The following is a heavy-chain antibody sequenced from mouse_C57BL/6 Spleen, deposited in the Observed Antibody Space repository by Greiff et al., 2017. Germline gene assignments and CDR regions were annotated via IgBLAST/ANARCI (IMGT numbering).Heavy chain of an antibody. CDR3: TRDSPYADDEGLYFDY. CDR2: ISSGGDDI. CDR1: GFTFSSYA. J-gene: IGHJ2*01. V-gene: IGHV5-9-1*02. D-gene: IGHD2-2*01. Sequence: EVMLVESGEGLVKPGGSLKLSCAASGFTFSSYAMSWVRQTPEKRLEWVAYISSGGDDIYYADTVKGRFTISRDNARNTLYLQMSSLKSEDTAMYYCTRDSPYADDEGLYFDYWGQGTTLTVSS.